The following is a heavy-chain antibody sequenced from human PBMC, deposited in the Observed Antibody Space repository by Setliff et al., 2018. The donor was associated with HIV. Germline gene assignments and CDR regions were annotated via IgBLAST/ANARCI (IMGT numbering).Heavy chain of an antibody. CDR1: GGSISGYY. V-gene: IGHV4-4*09. CDR2: IYTSGST. Sequence: SETLSLTCAVSGGSISGYYWSWIRQPPGKGLEWIGYIYTSGSTHYNPSLKSRVTISVDTSKNQFSLKLSSVTAADTAVYYCARRIGAGNFDYWGQGTLVTVSS. J-gene: IGHJ4*02. CDR3: ARRIGAGNFDY. D-gene: IGHD3-16*01.